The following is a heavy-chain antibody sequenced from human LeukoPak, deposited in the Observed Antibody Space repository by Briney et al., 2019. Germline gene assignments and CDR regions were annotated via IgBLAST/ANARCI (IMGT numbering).Heavy chain of an antibody. CDR1: GYTFTSYY. D-gene: IGHD6-19*01. J-gene: IGHJ5*02. CDR2: INPNSGGT. CDR3: ARDRGIAVAGRVFGNWFDP. V-gene: IGHV1-2*02. Sequence: ASVKVSCKASGYTFTSYYMHWVRQAPGQGLEWMGWINPNSGGTNYAQKFQGRVTMTRDTSISTAYMELSRLRSDDTAVYCCARDRGIAVAGRVFGNWFDPWGQGTLVTVSS.